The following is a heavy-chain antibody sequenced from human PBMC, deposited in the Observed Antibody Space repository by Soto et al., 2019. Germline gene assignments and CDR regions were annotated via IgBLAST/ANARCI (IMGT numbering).Heavy chain of an antibody. J-gene: IGHJ3*02. CDR1: GGSISSYY. CDR3: ARLKDPGTTRRRAFDI. Sequence: QVQLQESGPGLVKPSETLSLTCTVSGGSISSYYWSWIRQPPGKGLEWIGYIYYSGGTNYNPSLKSRVTISVDTSKNQFSLKLSSVTAADTAVYYCARLKDPGTTRRRAFDIWGQGTMVTVSS. V-gene: IGHV4-59*01. CDR2: IYYSGGT. D-gene: IGHD1-1*01.